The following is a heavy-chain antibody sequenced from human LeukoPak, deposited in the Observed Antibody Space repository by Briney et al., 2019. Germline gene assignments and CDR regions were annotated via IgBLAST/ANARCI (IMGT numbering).Heavy chain of an antibody. Sequence: SETLSLTCTVSGGSISSYYWSWIRQPPGKGLEWIGYIYYSGSTNYNPSLKSRVTISVDTSKNQFSLRLSSVTAADTAVYYCASTIAVAGQVVYYYYGMDVWGQGTTVTVSS. CDR3: ASTIAVAGQVVYYYYGMDV. CDR1: GGSISSYY. D-gene: IGHD6-19*01. CDR2: IYYSGST. V-gene: IGHV4-59*01. J-gene: IGHJ6*02.